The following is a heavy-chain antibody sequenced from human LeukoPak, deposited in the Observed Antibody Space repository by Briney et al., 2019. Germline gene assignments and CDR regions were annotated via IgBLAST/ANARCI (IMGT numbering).Heavy chain of an antibody. CDR3: ARSSGNSYPFDY. D-gene: IGHD1-26*01. CDR1: GFTFSSYS. Sequence: GGSLRLSCAASGFTFSSYSMNWVRQAPGKGLEWVSSISSSSSYIYYADSVKGRFTISRDNAKNSLYLQMNSLRAEDTAVYYCARSSGNSYPFDYWGQGTLVTVSS. CDR2: ISSSSSYI. V-gene: IGHV3-21*01. J-gene: IGHJ4*02.